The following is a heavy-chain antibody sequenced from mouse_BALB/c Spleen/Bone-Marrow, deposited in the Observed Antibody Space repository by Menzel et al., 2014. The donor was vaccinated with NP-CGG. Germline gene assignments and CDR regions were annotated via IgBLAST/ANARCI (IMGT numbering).Heavy chain of an antibody. CDR2: INPSNGRT. Sequence: QVQLQQSGAELVKPGASVKLSCKASGYTFTSYWMHWVKQRPGQGLEWIGEINPSNGRTNYNEKFKSKATLTVDKSSSTAYMQLSSLTSVDSAVYYCARRATTVVATAYWGQGTTLTVSS. CDR3: ARRATTVVATAY. J-gene: IGHJ2*01. CDR1: GYTFTSYW. D-gene: IGHD1-1*01. V-gene: IGHV1S81*02.